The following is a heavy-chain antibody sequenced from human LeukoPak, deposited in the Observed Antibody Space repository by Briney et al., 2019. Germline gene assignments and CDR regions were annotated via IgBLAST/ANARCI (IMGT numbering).Heavy chain of an antibody. CDR3: ARDHISGSYYYYYGMDV. Sequence: ASVKVSCKASGYTFTSYGIRWVRQAPGHGIEWMGWISAYNGNTNYAQKLQGRVTMTTDTSTSTAYMELRSLRSDDTAVYYCARDHISGSYYYYYGMDVWGQGTTVTVSS. D-gene: IGHD1-26*01. CDR2: ISAYNGNT. CDR1: GYTFTSYG. V-gene: IGHV1-18*01. J-gene: IGHJ6*02.